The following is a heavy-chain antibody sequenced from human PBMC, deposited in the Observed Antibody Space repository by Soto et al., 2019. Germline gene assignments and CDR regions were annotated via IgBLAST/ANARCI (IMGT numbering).Heavy chain of an antibody. CDR1: GDTFNSFA. V-gene: IGHV1-69*13. CDR2: IIPIFGTA. CDR3: AGQVGVAETFDI. Sequence: SVKVSCKASGDTFNSFAINWVRQAPGQGLEWMGGIIPIFGTANYAQKFQGRVTITADESTSSAYMQLSSLRSDDTAMYYCAGQVGVAETFDIWGQGTMVTVSS. J-gene: IGHJ3*02. D-gene: IGHD6-19*01.